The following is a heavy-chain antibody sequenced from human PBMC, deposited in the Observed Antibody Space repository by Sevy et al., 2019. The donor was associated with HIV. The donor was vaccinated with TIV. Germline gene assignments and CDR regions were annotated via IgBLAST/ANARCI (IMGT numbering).Heavy chain of an antibody. CDR3: AKKGYSSGIFYYFDY. V-gene: IGHV3-11*01. Sequence: GGSLRLSCAASGFSISDSYMSWVRQAPGKGLEWIAYISGSGNIIYYADSVRGRFSISRDNAKKSLYLQMNSLRAEDTAVYFCAKKGYSSGIFYYFDYWGQGTLVTVSS. CDR1: GFSISDSY. D-gene: IGHD5-18*01. CDR2: ISGSGNII. J-gene: IGHJ4*02.